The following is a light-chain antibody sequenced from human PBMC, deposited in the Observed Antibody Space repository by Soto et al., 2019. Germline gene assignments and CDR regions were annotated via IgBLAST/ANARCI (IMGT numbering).Light chain of an antibody. CDR1: QSIASSY. CDR3: QQRSNWPAT. V-gene: IGKV3-11*01. Sequence: EIVLTPSPATLSLSPGERATLSCRASQSIASSYLAWYQQKPGQAPRLLIYGASNRATGIPARFSGSGSGTDFTLTISSLEPEDFAVYYCQQRSNWPATFGQGTKVDIK. J-gene: IGKJ1*01. CDR2: GAS.